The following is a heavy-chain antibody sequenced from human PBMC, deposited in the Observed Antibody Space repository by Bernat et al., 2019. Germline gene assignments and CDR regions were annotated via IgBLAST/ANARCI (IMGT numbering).Heavy chain of an antibody. Sequence: QVQLVESGGGVVQPGRSLRLSCPASGFTFSSYGMHWVRQAPGKGLEWVAVIWYDGSNKYYADSVKGRFTISRDNSKNTMHMQMNSLRVEDTAVYYCARLGSRWSLDYWGQGTLLTVSS. CDR2: IWYDGSNK. D-gene: IGHD6-13*01. CDR1: GFTFSSYG. V-gene: IGHV3-33*01. J-gene: IGHJ4*02. CDR3: ARLGSRWSLDY.